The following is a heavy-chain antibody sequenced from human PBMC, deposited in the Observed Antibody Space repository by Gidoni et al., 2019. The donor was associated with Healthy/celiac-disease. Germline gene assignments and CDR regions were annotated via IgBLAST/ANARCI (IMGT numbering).Heavy chain of an antibody. J-gene: IGHJ6*02. D-gene: IGHD6-19*01. CDR1: GGTFTSYT. CDR2: IIPILGIA. Sequence: QVQLVQSGAEVKKPGSSVTVSCKASGGTFTSYTTSWVRQAPGQGLEWMGRIIPILGIANYAQKFQGRVTITADKSTSTAYMELSSLRSEDTAVYYCARGSFPRAVFMPGDYYYGMDVWGQGTTVTVSS. V-gene: IGHV1-69*02. CDR3: ARGSFPRAVFMPGDYYYGMDV.